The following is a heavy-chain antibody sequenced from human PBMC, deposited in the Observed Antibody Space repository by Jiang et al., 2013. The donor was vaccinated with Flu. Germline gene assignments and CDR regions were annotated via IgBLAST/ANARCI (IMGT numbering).Heavy chain of an antibody. CDR3: ATITMMLFDAFDI. CDR2: IYQSGST. J-gene: IGHJ3*02. Sequence: PPGKGLEWIGSIYQSGSTYYNPSLKSRVTISVDTSKNRFSLRLSSVTAADTAVYYCATITMMLFDAFDIWGQGTMVTVSS. D-gene: IGHD3-22*01. V-gene: IGHV4-38-2*01.